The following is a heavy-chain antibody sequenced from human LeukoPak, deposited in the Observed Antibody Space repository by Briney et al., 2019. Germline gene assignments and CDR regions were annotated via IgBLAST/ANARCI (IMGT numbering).Heavy chain of an antibody. CDR1: GGSISSYY. D-gene: IGHD1-26*01. CDR2: IYYSGST. V-gene: IGHV4-59*01. J-gene: IGHJ4*02. Sequence: SETLSLTCTVSGGSISSYYWSWIRQPPGKGLEWIGYIYYSGSTNYNPSLKSRVTISVDTSKNQFTLKLSSVTAADTAVYYCARSVRIVDPFDYWGQGTLVTVSS. CDR3: ARSVRIVDPFDY.